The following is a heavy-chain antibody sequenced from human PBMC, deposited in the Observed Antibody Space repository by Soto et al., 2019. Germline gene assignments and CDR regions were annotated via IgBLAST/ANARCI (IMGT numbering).Heavy chain of an antibody. D-gene: IGHD6-13*01. CDR3: ARGLAAAGTNFFYCIDV. Sequence: SLRLAYAASGFTFSSYDMHWVRQATGKGLEWVSAIGTAGDPYYPGSVKGRFTISRENAKNSLYLQMNSLRAGDTAVYYCARGLAAAGTNFFYCIDVWGQGTTFTVSS. CDR2: IGTAGDP. CDR1: GFTFSSYD. V-gene: IGHV3-13*05. J-gene: IGHJ6*01.